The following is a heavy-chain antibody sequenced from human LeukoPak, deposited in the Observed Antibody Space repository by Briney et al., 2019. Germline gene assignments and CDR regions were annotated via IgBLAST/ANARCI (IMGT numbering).Heavy chain of an antibody. D-gene: IGHD3-22*01. V-gene: IGHV3-9*01. J-gene: IGHJ4*02. CDR2: ISWNSGSV. Sequence: GGSLRLSCTASGFTFDDYAMHWVRQAPGKGLEWVSGISWNSGSVVYADSVKGRFTISRDNAKNSLYLQMNSLRAEDTALYYCARDWVNYYDSSGYTDYWGQGTLVTVSS. CDR1: GFTFDDYA. CDR3: ARDWVNYYDSSGYTDY.